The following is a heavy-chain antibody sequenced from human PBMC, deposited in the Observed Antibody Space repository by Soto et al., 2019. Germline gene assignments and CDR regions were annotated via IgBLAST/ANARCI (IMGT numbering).Heavy chain of an antibody. Sequence: SETLSLTCAVYGGSFSGYYWSWIRQPPGKGLEWIGEINHSGSTNYNPSLKSRVSISVDTSKNQFSLKLSSVTAADTAVYYCARQGPAAYSSSWYFFDYWGQGTLVTVS. D-gene: IGHD6-13*01. CDR3: ARQGPAAYSSSWYFFDY. V-gene: IGHV4-34*01. CDR2: INHSGST. CDR1: GGSFSGYY. J-gene: IGHJ4*02.